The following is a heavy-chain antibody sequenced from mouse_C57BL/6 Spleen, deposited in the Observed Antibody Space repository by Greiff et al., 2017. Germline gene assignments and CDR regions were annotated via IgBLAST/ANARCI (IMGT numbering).Heavy chain of an antibody. CDR1: GYTFTSYW. Sequence: VQLQQPGAELAKPGASVKLSCKASGYTFTSYWMHWVKQRPGQGLEWIGYINPSSGYTKYNQKFKDKATLTADKSSCTAYMQLSCLTYEDSAVYYCARDDAMDYWGQGTSVTVSS. CDR2: INPSSGYT. J-gene: IGHJ4*01. CDR3: ARDDAMDY. V-gene: IGHV1-7*01.